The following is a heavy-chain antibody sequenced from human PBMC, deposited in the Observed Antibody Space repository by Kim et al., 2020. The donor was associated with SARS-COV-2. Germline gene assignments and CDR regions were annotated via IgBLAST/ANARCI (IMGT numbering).Heavy chain of an antibody. CDR3: AKDSWYDFGDQLDY. D-gene: IGHD1-20*01. CDR1: GFTFSRYA. J-gene: IGHJ4*02. CDR2: ISGSGGRT. V-gene: IGHV3-23*01. Sequence: GGSLRLSCAASGFTFSRYAMSWVRQAPGKGLEWVSGISGSGGRTYHGDSVKGRFSISRDNSRNTVNLQMNSLRAEDTAVYYCAKDSWYDFGDQLDYWGQG.